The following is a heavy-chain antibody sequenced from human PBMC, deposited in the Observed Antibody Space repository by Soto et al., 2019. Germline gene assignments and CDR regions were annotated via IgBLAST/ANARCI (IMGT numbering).Heavy chain of an antibody. CDR2: INHSGST. V-gene: IGHV4-34*01. D-gene: IGHD6-13*01. CDR1: GGSFSGYY. Sequence: QVQLQQWGAGLLKPSETLSLTCAVYGGSFSGYYWSWIRQPPGKGLEWIGEINHSGSTNYNPSLKCRVTISVDTSKNQFSLKLSSVTAADTAVYYCVRGLLGNSSSWYYYYGMDVWGQGTTVTVSS. CDR3: VRGLLGNSSSWYYYYGMDV. J-gene: IGHJ6*02.